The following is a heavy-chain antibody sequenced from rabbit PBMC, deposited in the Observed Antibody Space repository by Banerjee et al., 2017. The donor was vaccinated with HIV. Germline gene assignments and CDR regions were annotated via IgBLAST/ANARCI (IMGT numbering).Heavy chain of an antibody. CDR3: VRAGDDYGDPNTYGMDL. CDR1: GFDFSSNA. J-gene: IGHJ6*01. V-gene: IGHV1S47*01. Sequence: QEQLEESGGDLVKPEGSLTLTCKASGFDFSSNAVCWVRQAPGKRPEWIACIYNGGGITYYASWAKGRFTISKTSSTTVTLQMTSLTAADTATYFCVRAGDDYGDPNTYGMDLWGQGTLVTVS. CDR2: IYNGGGIT. D-gene: IGHD2-1*01.